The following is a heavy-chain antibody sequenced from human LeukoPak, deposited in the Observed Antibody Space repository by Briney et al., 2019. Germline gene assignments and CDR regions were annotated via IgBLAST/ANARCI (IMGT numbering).Heavy chain of an antibody. Sequence: GGSLRLSCAASGFTFNSYAMSWGRQAPGKGLEWVAAISVSGGTTYYADSVRGRFTLSTDNSKNTLYLQMSSLRAEDTAVYYCAKDRGSSPYYFDYWGQGTLVTVSS. CDR2: ISVSGGTT. J-gene: IGHJ4*02. V-gene: IGHV3-23*01. CDR1: GFTFNSYA. CDR3: AKDRGSSPYYFDY. D-gene: IGHD3-16*01.